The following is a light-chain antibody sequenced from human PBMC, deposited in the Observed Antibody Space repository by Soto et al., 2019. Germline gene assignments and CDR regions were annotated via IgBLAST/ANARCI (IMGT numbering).Light chain of an antibody. J-gene: IGKJ1*01. CDR2: EAS. CDR3: QQYNDYSAWT. Sequence: DIQMTPSPLSLSAYVGDRITITCLASESITSYLNWYQQKPGKAPTLLIYEASILQNGVPSRFSGTESGTEFTLTISSLRPDDFATYYCQQYNDYSAWTFGQGTKVDTK. V-gene: IGKV1-5*03. CDR1: ESITSY.